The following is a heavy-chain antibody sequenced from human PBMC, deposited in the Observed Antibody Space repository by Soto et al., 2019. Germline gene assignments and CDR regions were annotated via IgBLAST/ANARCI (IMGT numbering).Heavy chain of an antibody. V-gene: IGHV4-59*01. CDR2: IYYSGST. J-gene: IGHJ4*02. Sequence: PSATLSLTCTVSGGSISSYYWSWIRQPPGKGLEWIGYIYYSGSTNYNPSLKSRVTISVDTSKNQFSLKLSSVTAADTAVYYCARGHGSGSYYKPLADPTFDYWGQGTLVTVSS. CDR1: GGSISSYY. D-gene: IGHD3-10*01. CDR3: ARGHGSGSYYKPLADPTFDY.